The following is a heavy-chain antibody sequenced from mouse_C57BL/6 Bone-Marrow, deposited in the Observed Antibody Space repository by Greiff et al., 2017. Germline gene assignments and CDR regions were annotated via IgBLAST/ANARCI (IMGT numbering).Heavy chain of an antibody. CDR1: GYAFSSSW. D-gene: IGHD3-3*01. CDR2: IYPGDGDT. CDR3: AREGLDY. J-gene: IGHJ2*01. V-gene: IGHV1-82*01. Sequence: QVHVKQSGPELVKPGASVKISCKASGYAFSSSWMNWVKQRPGKGLEWIGRIYPGDGDTNYNGKFKGKATLTADKSSSTAYLQLSSLTSEDSAVYFCAREGLDYWGQGTTLTVSS.